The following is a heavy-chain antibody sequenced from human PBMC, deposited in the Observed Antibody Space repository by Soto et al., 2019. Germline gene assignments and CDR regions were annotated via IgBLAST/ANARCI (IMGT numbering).Heavy chain of an antibody. CDR2: ISAYNGNT. D-gene: IGHD3-22*01. Sequence: GASVKVSWKASGYTFTSYGISWVRQAPGQGLEWMGWISAYNGNTNYAQKLQGRVTMTTDTSTSTAYMEMRSLRSEDTAVYYCARDRGYYYDSSGYLFEYWGQGTMVTVSS. CDR1: GYTFTSYG. V-gene: IGHV1-18*01. J-gene: IGHJ4*02. CDR3: ARDRGYYYDSSGYLFEY.